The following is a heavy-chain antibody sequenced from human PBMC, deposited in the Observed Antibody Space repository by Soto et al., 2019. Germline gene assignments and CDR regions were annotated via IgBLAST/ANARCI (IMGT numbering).Heavy chain of an antibody. J-gene: IGHJ6*02. CDR3: TREGVRGMDV. Sequence: QVQLVQSGAEVKKPGASVKVSCKASGYTFTSYDINWVRQATGQGLEWMGWMNPNSANTGYAQKFQGRVTIARTTSISTAYTDLSSLRSEDTAVDYITREGVRGMDVWGQGNTVTVSS. D-gene: IGHD3-16*01. CDR1: GYTFTSYD. V-gene: IGHV1-8*01. CDR2: MNPNSANT.